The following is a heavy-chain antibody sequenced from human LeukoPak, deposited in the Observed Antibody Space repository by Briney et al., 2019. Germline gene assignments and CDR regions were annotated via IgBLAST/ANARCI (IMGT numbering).Heavy chain of an antibody. J-gene: IGHJ4*02. Sequence: GGSLRLSCAASGFSFISYAMNWVRQAPGKGLEWVSSISSSSSYIYYADSVKGRFTISRDNAKNSLYLQMNSLRAEDTAVYYCARESKSSRGSLHLFDYWGQGTLVTVSS. CDR1: GFSFISYA. CDR3: ARESKSSRGSLHLFDY. D-gene: IGHD2-15*01. CDR2: ISSSSSYI. V-gene: IGHV3-21*01.